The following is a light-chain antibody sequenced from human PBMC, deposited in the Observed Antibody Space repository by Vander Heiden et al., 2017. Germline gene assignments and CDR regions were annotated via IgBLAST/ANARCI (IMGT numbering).Light chain of an antibody. CDR2: DAS. V-gene: IGKV1-39*01. CDR3: QQCYSSPT. Sequence: QMTQSPSSLSASVGDRVTFTCRAGQSIGTFLNWYQHKPGRVPKLLIFDASSLHSGVPSRCSGSGSGTDFTLTISSLQTEDFGTYYCQQCYSSPTFGQGTRLEIE. J-gene: IGKJ5*01. CDR1: QSIGTF.